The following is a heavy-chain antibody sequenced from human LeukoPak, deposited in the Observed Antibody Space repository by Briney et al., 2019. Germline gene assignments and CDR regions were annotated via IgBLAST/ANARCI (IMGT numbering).Heavy chain of an antibody. CDR2: INPNSGGT. V-gene: IGHV1-2*02. D-gene: IGHD3-22*01. J-gene: IGHJ2*01. Sequence: ASVKVSCKASGYTFTGYYMHWVRQAPGQGLEWMGWINPNSGGTNYAQKFQGRVTMTRDTSISTAYMELSRLRSDDTAVYYCARGTLIVVVPHWYFDLWGRGTLVTVSS. CDR3: ARGTLIVVVPHWYFDL. CDR1: GYTFTGYY.